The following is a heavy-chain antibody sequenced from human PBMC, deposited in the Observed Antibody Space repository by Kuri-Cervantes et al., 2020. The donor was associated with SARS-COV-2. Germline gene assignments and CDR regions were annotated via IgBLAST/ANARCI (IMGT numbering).Heavy chain of an antibody. CDR3: ARDSGDWNPDGLDI. CDR2: ITAFNGNT. Sequence: SVKVSCKASGYTFTYRRLHWVRQAPGQALEWMGWITAFNGNTEYAQKVLDRVTMTTDTSINTAYMEVSSLTFEDTAIYYCARDSGDWNPDGLDIRGQGTMVTVSS. D-gene: IGHD2-21*02. V-gene: IGHV1-45*02. CDR1: GYTFTYRR. J-gene: IGHJ3*02.